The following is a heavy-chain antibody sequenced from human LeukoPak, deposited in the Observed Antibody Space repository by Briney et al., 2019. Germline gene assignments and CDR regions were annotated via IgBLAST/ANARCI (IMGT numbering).Heavy chain of an antibody. J-gene: IGHJ4*02. CDR2: IYYSGST. Sequence: SETLSLTCTVSGGSISSYYWSWIRQPPGKGLEWIGYIYYSGSTNYNPSLKSRVTISVDTSKNQFSLKLSSVTAADTAVYYCARARDYDSSGYYLRYFDYWGQGTLVTVSS. D-gene: IGHD3-22*01. CDR1: GGSISSYY. CDR3: ARARDYDSSGYYLRYFDY. V-gene: IGHV4-59*12.